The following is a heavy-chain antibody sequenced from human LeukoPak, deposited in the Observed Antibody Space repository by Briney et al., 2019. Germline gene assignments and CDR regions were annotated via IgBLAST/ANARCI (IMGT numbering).Heavy chain of an antibody. CDR2: IYTSGST. J-gene: IGHJ3*02. CDR3: ARDNNWGLGYAFDI. V-gene: IGHV4-4*07. CDR1: GGSISSYY. D-gene: IGHD7-27*01. Sequence: SETLSLTCTVSGGSISSYYWSWIRQPAGKGLEWIGRIYTSGSTNYNPSLKSRVTMSVDTSKNQFSLKLSSVTAADTAVYYCARDNNWGLGYAFDIWGQGTMVTVSS.